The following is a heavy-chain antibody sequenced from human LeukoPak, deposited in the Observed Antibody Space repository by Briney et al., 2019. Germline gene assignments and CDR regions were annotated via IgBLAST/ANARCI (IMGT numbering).Heavy chain of an antibody. D-gene: IGHD3-22*01. CDR3: ARDSSPSYYYDSSGYYPEGAFDI. V-gene: IGHV3-21*01. CDR2: ITTSSNYV. J-gene: IGHJ3*02. CDR1: RFTFSSYS. Sequence: GGSLRLSCAASRFTFSSYSMNWVRQAPGKGLEWVSSITTSSNYVYYADSVKGRFTISRDNAKNSLYLQMNSLRAEDTAVYYCARDSSPSYYYDSSGYYPEGAFDIWGQGTMVTVS.